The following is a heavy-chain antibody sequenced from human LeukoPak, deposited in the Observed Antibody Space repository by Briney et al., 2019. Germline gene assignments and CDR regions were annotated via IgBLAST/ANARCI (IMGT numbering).Heavy chain of an antibody. CDR1: GGTFSSYA. V-gene: IGHV1-69*05. CDR3: AGARVIIEAFDI. CDR2: IIPIFGTA. Sequence: SVKVSCKASGGTFSSYAISWVRQAPGQGLEWMGGIIPIFGTANYAQKFQGRVTITTDESTSTAYMELSSLRSEDTAVYYCAGARVIIEAFDIWGQGTMVTVSS. D-gene: IGHD3-3*01. J-gene: IGHJ3*02.